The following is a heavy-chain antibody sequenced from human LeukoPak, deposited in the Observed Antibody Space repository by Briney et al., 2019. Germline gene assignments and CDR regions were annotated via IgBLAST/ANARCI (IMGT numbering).Heavy chain of an antibody. D-gene: IGHD3-10*01. Sequence: GESLRLSCAASGFTFSSYAMSWVRQAPGKGLEWVSAISGSGGSTYYADSVKGRFTISRDNSKNTLYLQMNSLRAEDTAVYYCAKDPLGVARADDAFDIWGQGTMVTVSS. J-gene: IGHJ3*02. CDR1: GFTFSSYA. V-gene: IGHV3-23*01. CDR3: AKDPLGVARADDAFDI. CDR2: ISGSGGST.